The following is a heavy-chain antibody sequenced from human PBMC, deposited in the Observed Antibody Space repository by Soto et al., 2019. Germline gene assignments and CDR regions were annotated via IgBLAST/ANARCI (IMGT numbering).Heavy chain of an antibody. CDR3: ARGVREWFDP. D-gene: IGHD3-16*01. CDR1: GGSISSGSYY. CDR2: MFYSGSS. Sequence: NPSETLSLTCTVSGGSISSGSYYWSWIRQHPGKGLEWIGYMFYSGSSYYNPSLMSRVTISVDTSKNQFSLTLSSVTAADTAVYYCARGVREWFDPWGQGTLVTAPQ. V-gene: IGHV4-31*03. J-gene: IGHJ5*02.